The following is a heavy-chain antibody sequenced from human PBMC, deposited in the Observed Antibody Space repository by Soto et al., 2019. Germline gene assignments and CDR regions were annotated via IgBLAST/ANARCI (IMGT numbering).Heavy chain of an antibody. V-gene: IGHV3-33*01. Sequence: HGGSLRLSCAASGLTFSSYGMHWVRQAPGKGLEWVAVIWSDGSNKYYADSVKGRFTISRDNSKNTLYLQMNSLRVEDTDVYYCASAAGAYDNWGQGTLVTVSS. CDR2: IWSDGSNK. J-gene: IGHJ4*02. CDR3: ASAAGAYDN. D-gene: IGHD1-26*01. CDR1: GLTFSSYG.